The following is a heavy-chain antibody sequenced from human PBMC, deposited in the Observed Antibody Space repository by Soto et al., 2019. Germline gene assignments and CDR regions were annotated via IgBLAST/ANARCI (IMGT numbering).Heavy chain of an antibody. CDR1: GGSVRRESHY. J-gene: IGHJ6*01. Sequence: VCLTCSVSGGSVRRESHYWGWIRQSPGKGLEWIGYIYYTGSTNYNPSLKGRVTMSVDTSRDQVSLRLRSVTRADTAVYYCARDKYDFRSGYYYYAMEVWGQGTKVTVSS. CDR2: IYYTGST. V-gene: IGHV4-61*01. CDR3: ARDKYDFRSGYYYYAMEV. D-gene: IGHD3-3*01.